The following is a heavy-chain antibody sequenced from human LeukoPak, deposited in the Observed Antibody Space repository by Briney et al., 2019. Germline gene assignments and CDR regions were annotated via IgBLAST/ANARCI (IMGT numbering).Heavy chain of an antibody. D-gene: IGHD3-22*01. J-gene: IGHJ4*02. CDR2: IIPNLGTT. CDR3: ATTIDGGGYQWGDFFDF. CDR1: GGTSNSRA. Sequence: SVNVSCKASGGTSNSRAISCVRQAPGQHLEWMGGIIPNLGTTSRAQNFQDTVTLAADKSMNTAYTELTSLSSDDTSVYYWATTIDGGGYQWGDFFDFWGQGTLVTVSS. V-gene: IGHV1-69*06.